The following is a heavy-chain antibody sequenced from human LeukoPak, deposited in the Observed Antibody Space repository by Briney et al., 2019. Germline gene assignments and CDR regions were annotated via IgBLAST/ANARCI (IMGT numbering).Heavy chain of an antibody. J-gene: IGHJ5*02. CDR2: ISYSGST. D-gene: IGHD3-16*01. CDR1: GYSITSGFS. CDR3: VREGAVPGIDP. V-gene: IGHV4-38-2*02. Sequence: SETLSLTCAVSGYSITSGFSWGWIRQPPGKGLEWIAAISYSGSTNYRSILQSRLTISRDTSNNEFSLRLTSVTAADTAVYYCVREGAVPGIDPWGQGTLVTVSS.